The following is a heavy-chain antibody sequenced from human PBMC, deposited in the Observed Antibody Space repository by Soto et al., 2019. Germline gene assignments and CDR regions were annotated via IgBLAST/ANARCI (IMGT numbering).Heavy chain of an antibody. D-gene: IGHD1-20*01. CDR2: IGFDGTNI. CDR1: GFDFKTYG. V-gene: IGHV3-33*01. Sequence: QGQLVESGGGVVQPGRSLRLSCVASGFDFKTYGMHWVRQAPGKGLEWVAVIGFDGTNIHYSDSVRGRFSISRDNFENTVSLQMNSLRVEDTALYYCVRTACVINNCSYRGVRWGQGTLVTV. CDR3: VRTACVINNCSYRGVR. J-gene: IGHJ4*02.